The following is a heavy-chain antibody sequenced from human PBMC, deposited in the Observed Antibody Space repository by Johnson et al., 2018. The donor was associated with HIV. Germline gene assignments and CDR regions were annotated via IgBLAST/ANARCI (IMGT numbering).Heavy chain of an antibody. J-gene: IGHJ3*01. D-gene: IGHD1-26*01. CDR2: INWNGGST. Sequence: MLLVESGGGVVRPGGSLRVSCAASGFTFDDYGMNWVRQAPGKGLEWVSGINWNGGSTGYADSVKGRFTISRDNAKKFLYLQMNSLRTYDTAVYYCARPPLERISSGSYGAVDLWGQGTMVTVSS. CDR3: ARPPLERISSGSYGAVDL. V-gene: IGHV3-20*04. CDR1: GFTFDDYG.